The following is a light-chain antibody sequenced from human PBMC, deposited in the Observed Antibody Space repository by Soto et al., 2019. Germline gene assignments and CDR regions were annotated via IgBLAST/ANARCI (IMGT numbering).Light chain of an antibody. Sequence: EIVMTQSPATLSVSPGERATLSCRASQSVSSNLAWYQKKPGQAPRLLIYGASTRATGIPTRFRCSGSGTEFTLTITILQSEDFAVYYCQQYNNWWTFGQGTRVEIK. V-gene: IGKV3-15*01. CDR2: GAS. CDR1: QSVSSN. CDR3: QQYNNWWT. J-gene: IGKJ1*01.